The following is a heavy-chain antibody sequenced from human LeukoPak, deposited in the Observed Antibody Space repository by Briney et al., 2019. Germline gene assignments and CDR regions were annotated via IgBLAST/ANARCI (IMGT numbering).Heavy chain of an antibody. CDR2: IVRNGGGT. J-gene: IGHJ4*02. V-gene: IGHV3-20*04. D-gene: IGHD3-10*01. Sequence: PGGSLRLSCVAYGFTYDDYGMSWVRQVPGKGLEWVSGIVRNGGGTGYADSVKGRFTISRDNAENSLYLQMNSLRADDTALYYCVRGFRGGPFDYWGQGTLVTVSS. CDR1: GFTYDDYG. CDR3: VRGFRGGPFDY.